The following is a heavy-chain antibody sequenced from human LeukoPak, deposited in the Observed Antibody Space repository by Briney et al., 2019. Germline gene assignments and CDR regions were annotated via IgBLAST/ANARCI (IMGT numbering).Heavy chain of an antibody. CDR1: GYTFTSYD. V-gene: IGHV1-8*01. D-gene: IGHD3-3*01. CDR2: MNPNSGNT. CDR3: ARGEGSGYYRRYYYGMDV. J-gene: IGHJ6*02. Sequence: ASVKVSCKASGYTFTSYDINWVRQATGQWLEWMGWMNPNSGNTGYAQKFQGRVTMTRNTSISTAYMELSSLRSEDTAVYYCARGEGSGYYRRYYYGMDVWGQGTTVTVSS.